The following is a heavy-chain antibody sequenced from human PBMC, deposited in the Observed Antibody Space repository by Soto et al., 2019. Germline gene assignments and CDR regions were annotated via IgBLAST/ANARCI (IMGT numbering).Heavy chain of an antibody. V-gene: IGHV3-48*01. Sequence: PGGSLRLSCAASGFTFSAYSMNWVRQAPGEGLEWVSYVNSGGTTKYYAGSVKGRFTISRDNAQNSLYLQMNSLRAEDTAIYYCARMSSSVSPGCWGQGTLVTVSS. CDR3: ARMSSSVSPGC. J-gene: IGHJ4*02. CDR1: GFTFSAYS. CDR2: VNSGGTTK. D-gene: IGHD2-2*01.